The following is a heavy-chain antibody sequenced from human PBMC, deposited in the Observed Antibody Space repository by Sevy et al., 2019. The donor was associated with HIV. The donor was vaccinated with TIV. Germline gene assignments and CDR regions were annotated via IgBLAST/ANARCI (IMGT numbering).Heavy chain of an antibody. CDR3: ATVGLGYYSGASYYQGDWFDP. V-gene: IGHV1-24*01. D-gene: IGHD2-15*01. CDR2: LDPGNGEI. CDR1: GYSLSKLS. J-gene: IGHJ5*02. Sequence: ASVKVSCKVFGYSLSKLSMHWVRQAPGKGLEWMGSLDPGNGEITYAQTLQGRITMTEDTSTDTAFMELSSLTSEDTATHLCATVGLGYYSGASYYQGDWFDPWGQGILVTVSS.